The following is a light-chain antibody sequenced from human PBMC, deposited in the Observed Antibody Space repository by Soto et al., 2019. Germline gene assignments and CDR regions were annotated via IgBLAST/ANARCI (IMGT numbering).Light chain of an antibody. Sequence: AIRMTQSPSSFSASTGDRVTITCRASQGISSYLAWYQQKPGKAPKLLICAASTLQSRVPSRFSGSGSATAFTLTIRCLQSEDFATYYCQQYYSYPRTFGPGTKVDI. J-gene: IGKJ3*01. V-gene: IGKV1-8*01. CDR2: AAS. CDR3: QQYYSYPRT. CDR1: QGISSY.